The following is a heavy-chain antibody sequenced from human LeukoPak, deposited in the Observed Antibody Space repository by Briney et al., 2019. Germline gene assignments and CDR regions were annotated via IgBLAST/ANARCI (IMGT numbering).Heavy chain of an antibody. Sequence: PSETLSLTCTVSGGSFSSYYWNWIRQPPGEGLEWMGYIYYSGSTNYNPSLKSRVTISMDTSKTQFSLNLSSVTAADTAIYYCASSEPGAKVGATTAGKINHFDYWGQGTLVTVSS. J-gene: IGHJ4*02. CDR1: GGSFSSYY. CDR3: ASSEPGAKVGATTAGKINHFDY. V-gene: IGHV4-59*08. CDR2: IYYSGST. D-gene: IGHD1-26*01.